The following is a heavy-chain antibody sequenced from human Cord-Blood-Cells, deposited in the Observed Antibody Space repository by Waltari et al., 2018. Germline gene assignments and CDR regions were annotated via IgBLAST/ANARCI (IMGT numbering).Heavy chain of an antibody. CDR1: GGSFSVYY. J-gene: IGHJ4*02. Sequence: QVQLQQWGAGLLKPSETLSLTCAVYGGSFSVYYWSWIRQPPGKGLEWIGEINHSGSTNYNPSLKSRVTISVDTSKNQFSLKLSSVTAADTAVYYCARGPHGSGSYDFDYWGQGTLVTVSS. CDR2: INHSGST. CDR3: ARGPHGSGSYDFDY. V-gene: IGHV4-34*01. D-gene: IGHD3-10*01.